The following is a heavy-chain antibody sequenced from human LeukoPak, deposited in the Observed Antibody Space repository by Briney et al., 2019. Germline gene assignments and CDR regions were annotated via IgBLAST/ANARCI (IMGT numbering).Heavy chain of an antibody. J-gene: IGHJ4*02. CDR1: GFTFSSYA. CDR2: ISGSGGST. D-gene: IGHD3-10*01. V-gene: IGHV3-23*01. Sequence: GGSLRLSCAASGFTFSSYAMSWVRQAPGKGLEWVSAISGSGGSTYYADSVKGRFTISRDNSKNTLYLQMNSWRAEDTAVYYCAKDYYGSGSYAGYFDYGGQGPWSPSPQ. CDR3: AKDYYGSGSYAGYFDY.